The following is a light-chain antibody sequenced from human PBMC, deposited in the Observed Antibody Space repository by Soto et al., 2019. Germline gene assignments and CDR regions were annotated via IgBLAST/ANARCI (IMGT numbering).Light chain of an antibody. CDR1: ISNIGNNY. CDR2: RND. V-gene: IGLV1-47*01. Sequence: QSVLTQPSSVSGTPGQGVTISCSGSISNIGNNYVYWFQQLPGTAPKVLSNRNDQRPSGVPDRFSGSKSGTSASLAISGLRSEDEADYYCAAWDDTVRSSLFGTGTKLTVL. J-gene: IGLJ1*01. CDR3: AAWDDTVRSSL.